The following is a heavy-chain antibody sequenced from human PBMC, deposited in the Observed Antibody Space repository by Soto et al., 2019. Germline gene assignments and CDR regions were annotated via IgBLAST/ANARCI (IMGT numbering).Heavy chain of an antibody. CDR1: GESISSGGYY. D-gene: IGHD6-6*01. V-gene: IGHV4-31*03. CDR3: ARASSSSSAADY. Sequence: QVQLQESGPGLVKASQTLSLICSVSGESISSGGYYWSWIRHHPGKGLEWIGYIYDSESAYYNPSLKRRIIISMDTSNNHFAMNLRSVTAADTAVYYCARASSSSSAADYWGQGTLITVSS. CDR2: IYDSESA. J-gene: IGHJ4*02.